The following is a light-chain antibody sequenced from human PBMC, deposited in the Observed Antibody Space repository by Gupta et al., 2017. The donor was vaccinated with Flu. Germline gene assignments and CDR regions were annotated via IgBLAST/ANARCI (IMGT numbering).Light chain of an antibody. CDR2: AAS. J-gene: IGKJ2*03. CDR3: QQLTSYPKS. CDR1: QGISSY. V-gene: IGKV1-9*01. Sequence: DIQLTQSPSFLSASVGDRVTITCRASQGISSYLAWYQQKPGKAPKLLIYAASTWQSGVPARFSGSGSGTEFTLTISSLHPEDFATYYCQQLTSYPKSFGQGTKLEIK.